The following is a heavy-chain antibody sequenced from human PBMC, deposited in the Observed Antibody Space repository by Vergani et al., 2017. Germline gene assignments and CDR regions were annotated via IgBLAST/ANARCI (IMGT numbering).Heavy chain of an antibody. J-gene: IGHJ4*02. CDR2: ISYDGSNK. D-gene: IGHD5-18*01. CDR3: AKLGGYSYGFLVPSGPLDFDD. V-gene: IGHV3-30*18. Sequence: QVQLVESGGGVVQPGRSLRLSCAASGFTFSSYGMHWVRQAPGKGLEWVAVISYDGSNKYYADSVKGRFTISRDNSKNTLYLQMNSLRAEDTAVYYCAKLGGYSYGFLVPSGPLDFDDWGQGTLVTVSS. CDR1: GFTFSSYG.